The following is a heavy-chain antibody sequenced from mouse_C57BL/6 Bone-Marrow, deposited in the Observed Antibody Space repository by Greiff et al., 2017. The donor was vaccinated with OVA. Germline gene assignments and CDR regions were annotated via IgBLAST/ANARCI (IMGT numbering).Heavy chain of an antibody. CDR1: GYTFTDYE. CDR2: IDPETGGT. J-gene: IGHJ4*01. D-gene: IGHD2-5*01. V-gene: IGHV1-15*01. Sequence: QVQLQQSGAELVRPGASVTLSCTASGYTFTDYEMHWVKQTPVHGLEWIGAIDPETGGTAYNQKFTGKAILTADKSSSTAYMELRSLTSEDSAVYYCTRGYSNYYAMDYWGQGTSVTVSS. CDR3: TRGYSNYYAMDY.